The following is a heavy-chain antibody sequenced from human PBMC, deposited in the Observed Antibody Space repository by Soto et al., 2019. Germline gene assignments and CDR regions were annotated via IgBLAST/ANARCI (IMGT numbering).Heavy chain of an antibody. V-gene: IGHV1-69*13. J-gene: IGHJ5*02. CDR2: IIPIFGTA. D-gene: IGHD3-10*01. CDR1: GGAFSSYA. Sequence: SVKVSCKASGGAFSSYAISWVRQAPGQGLEWMGGIIPIFGTANYAQKFQGRVTITADESTSTAYMELSSLRSEDTAVYYCAASHLGFGEFINWFDPWGQGTLVTVSS. CDR3: AASHLGFGEFINWFDP.